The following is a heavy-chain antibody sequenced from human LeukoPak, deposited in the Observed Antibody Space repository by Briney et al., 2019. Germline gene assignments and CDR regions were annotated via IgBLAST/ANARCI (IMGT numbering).Heavy chain of an antibody. V-gene: IGHV3-43*02. CDR1: GLTFDHYV. Sequence: GGSLRLSCAASGLTFDHYVMHWVRQAPGKGLEWVSLISGDGGSTYYADSVKGRLTISRDNSKNSLYLQINSLTTEDTALYFCAKGTTMYAFDIWGQGTMVTVSS. CDR2: ISGDGGST. CDR3: AKGTTMYAFDI. J-gene: IGHJ3*02. D-gene: IGHD1-1*01.